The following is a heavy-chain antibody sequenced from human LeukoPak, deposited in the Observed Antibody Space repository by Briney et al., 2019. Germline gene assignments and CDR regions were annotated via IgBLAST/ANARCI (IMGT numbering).Heavy chain of an antibody. D-gene: IGHD6-13*01. CDR1: GFTFSSYG. CDR3: APTSLGRIADVDY. Sequence: GRSLRLSCAASGFTFSSYGMHWVRQAPGKGLEWVAFIRYDGSNKYYADSVKGRFTISRDNAKNSLYLQMNSLRAEDTAVYYCAPTSLGRIADVDYWSQGTLVTVSS. CDR2: IRYDGSNK. J-gene: IGHJ4*02. V-gene: IGHV3-33*03.